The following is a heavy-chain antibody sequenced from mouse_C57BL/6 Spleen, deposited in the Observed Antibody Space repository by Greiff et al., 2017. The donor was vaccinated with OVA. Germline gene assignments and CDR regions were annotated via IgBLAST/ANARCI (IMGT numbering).Heavy chain of an antibody. CDR2: INPNNGGT. CDR3: ARRGYYGSSYAMDY. Sequence: EVQLQQSGPELVKPGASVKISCKASGYTFTDYYMNWVKQSHGKSLEWIGDINPNNGGTSYNQKFKGKATLTVDKSSSTAYMELRSLTSEDSAVYYCARRGYYGSSYAMDYWGQGTSVTVSS. V-gene: IGHV1-26*01. D-gene: IGHD1-1*01. CDR1: GYTFTDYY. J-gene: IGHJ4*01.